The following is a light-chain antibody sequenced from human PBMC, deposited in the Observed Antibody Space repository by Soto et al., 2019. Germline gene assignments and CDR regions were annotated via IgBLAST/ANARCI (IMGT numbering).Light chain of an antibody. Sequence: QSVLTQPASVSGSPGQSITISRTGTSSDVGGYNSVSWYQHHPGKAPKLMIYDVSNRSSGVSSRFSGSKSDNTASLTISGLQAEDEADYYCKSYKSRSTYVFGTGTKVTVL. CDR1: SSDVGGYNS. J-gene: IGLJ1*01. CDR2: DVS. V-gene: IGLV2-14*03. CDR3: KSYKSRSTYV.